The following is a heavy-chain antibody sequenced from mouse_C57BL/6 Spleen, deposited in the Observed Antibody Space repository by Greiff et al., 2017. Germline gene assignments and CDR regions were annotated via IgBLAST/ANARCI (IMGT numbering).Heavy chain of an antibody. V-gene: IGHV1-69*01. Sequence: QVQLQQPGAELVMPGASVKLSCKASGYTFTSYWMHWVKQRPGQGLEWIGEIDPSDSYTNYNQKFKGKSTLTVDKSSSTAYMQLSSLTSEEAAVYYCARTGWYFDVWGTGTTVTVSS. CDR2: IDPSDSYT. CDR3: ARTGWYFDV. J-gene: IGHJ1*03. CDR1: GYTFTSYW.